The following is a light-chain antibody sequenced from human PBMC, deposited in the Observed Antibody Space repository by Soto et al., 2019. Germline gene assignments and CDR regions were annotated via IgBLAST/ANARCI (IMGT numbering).Light chain of an antibody. CDR3: LQHDSYPRT. V-gene: IGKV1-17*01. J-gene: IGKJ1*01. CDR2: SAS. CDR1: QGCRHA. Sequence: DIQMTQAPSSLSASVGDRVTITCRASQGCRHALGWYQQKPGKAPQRLICSASNLESGVPSRFSGSGSGTEFTLTISSLQPEDFATYCCLQHDSYPRTFGQGTKVEIK.